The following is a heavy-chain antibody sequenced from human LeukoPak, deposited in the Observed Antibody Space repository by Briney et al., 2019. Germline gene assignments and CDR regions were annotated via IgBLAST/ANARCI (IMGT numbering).Heavy chain of an antibody. CDR2: IIPIFGTA. CDR1: GGTFSSYA. Sequence: ASVKVSCKASGGTFSSYAISWVRQAPGQGLEWMGGIIPIFGTANYAQKFQGRVTFTTDESTSTAYMELSSLRSEDTAVSYCARAGIGSSPFDPWGQGTLVTVSS. CDR3: ARAGIGSSPFDP. J-gene: IGHJ5*02. V-gene: IGHV1-69*05. D-gene: IGHD6-13*01.